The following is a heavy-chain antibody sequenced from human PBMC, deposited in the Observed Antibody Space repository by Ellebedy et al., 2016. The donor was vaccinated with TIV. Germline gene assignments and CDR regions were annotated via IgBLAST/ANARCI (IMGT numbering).Heavy chain of an antibody. CDR1: RFTFSNAW. J-gene: IGHJ4*02. Sequence: GESLKISCAASRFTFSNAWMSWVRQAPGTALEWAGRITSKTDGGTTDYAAPVKGRFTISRDDSKNTLYLQMNRLKTEDTAVYYCTTDRRAYGGGLHDYVGGSYRFGYWGQGTQVTVSS. CDR2: ITSKTDGGTT. CDR3: TTDRRAYGGGLHDYVGGSYRFGY. D-gene: IGHD3-16*02. V-gene: IGHV3-15*01.